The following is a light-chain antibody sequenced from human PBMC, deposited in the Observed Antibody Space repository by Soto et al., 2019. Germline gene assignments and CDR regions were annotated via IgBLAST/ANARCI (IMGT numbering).Light chain of an antibody. Sequence: EIVMTQSPATLSVSPGERATLSCRASQSVSSNLAWYQQKPGQAPRLLIYGASTRATGIPARFSGSGSGTECTLTISSRQSEDFAVYYCQQYNNWLPITFGQGTRLEIK. J-gene: IGKJ5*01. CDR2: GAS. V-gene: IGKV3-15*01. CDR3: QQYNNWLPIT. CDR1: QSVSSN.